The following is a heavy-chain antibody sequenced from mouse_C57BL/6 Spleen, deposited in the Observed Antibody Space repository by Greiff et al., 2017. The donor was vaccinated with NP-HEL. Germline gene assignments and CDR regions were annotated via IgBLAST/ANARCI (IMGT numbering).Heavy chain of an antibody. V-gene: IGHV1-61*01. CDR2: IYPSDSET. J-gene: IGHJ3*01. D-gene: IGHD1-1*01. CDR1: GYTFTSYW. Sequence: QVQLQQPGAELVRPGSSVKLSCKASGYTFTSYWMAWVKQRPGQGLEWIGNIYPSDSETHYNQKFKDKATLTVDKSSSTAYMQLSSLTSEDSAVYYCAVYYYGSSPWFAYWGQGTLVTVSA. CDR3: AVYYYGSSPWFAY.